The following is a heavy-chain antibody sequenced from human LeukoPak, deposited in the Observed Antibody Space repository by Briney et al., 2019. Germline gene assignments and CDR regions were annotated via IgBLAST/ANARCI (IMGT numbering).Heavy chain of an antibody. CDR2: IRFDGGDT. Sequence: GGSLRLCCAASGFTFNNYWMPWVRQATGMGLVWVSSIRFDGGDTAYADSAKGRFTISRDNAKNTMFLQMNNLRAEDTAVYYCPKEIDGFDVWGQGTLVTVSS. J-gene: IGHJ3*01. CDR1: GFTFNNYW. V-gene: IGHV3-74*01. CDR3: PKEIDGFDV.